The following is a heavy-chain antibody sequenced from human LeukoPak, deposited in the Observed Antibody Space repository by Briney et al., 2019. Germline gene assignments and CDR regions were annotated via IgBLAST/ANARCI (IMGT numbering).Heavy chain of an antibody. D-gene: IGHD6-19*01. CDR2: ISGDGGST. CDR1: GFTFDDYA. Sequence: GGSLRLSCAASGFTFDDYAMHWVRQAPGKGLEWVSLISGDGGSTYYADSVKGRFTISRDNSKNSLYLQMNSLRTEDTALYYCAEESPGEYSSGWYYYYYGMDVWGQGTTVTVSS. V-gene: IGHV3-43*02. CDR3: AEESPGEYSSGWYYYYYGMDV. J-gene: IGHJ6*02.